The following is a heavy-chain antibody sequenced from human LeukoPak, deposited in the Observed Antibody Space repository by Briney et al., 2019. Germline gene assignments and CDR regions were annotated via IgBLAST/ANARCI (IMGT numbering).Heavy chain of an antibody. CDR1: GGSISSSNYH. CDR3: ARAPDPRTGGAFDI. V-gene: IGHV4-30-4*08. J-gene: IGHJ3*02. D-gene: IGHD3/OR15-3a*01. Sequence: SSETLSLTCTVSGGSISSSNYHWSWIRQPAGKGLEWIGYVYYSGSTYYNASLKSRVTISVDTSKTQFSLKLTSVTAADTAVYYCARAPDPRTGGAFDIWGQGTMVTVSS. CDR2: VYYSGST.